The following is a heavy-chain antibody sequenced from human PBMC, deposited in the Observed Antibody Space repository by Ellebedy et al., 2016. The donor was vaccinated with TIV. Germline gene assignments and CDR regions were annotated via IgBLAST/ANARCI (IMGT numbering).Heavy chain of an antibody. V-gene: IGHV3-33*01. CDR3: AREIRWNWFDP. J-gene: IGHJ5*02. D-gene: IGHD2-15*01. Sequence: GESLKISXAASGFTFSNYGMHWVRQAPGKGLEWVAVIWYDGSNEDYADSVKGRFSISRDNAKNSLYLQMNSLRAEDTAVYYCAREIRWNWFDPWGQGTLVTVSS. CDR2: IWYDGSNE. CDR1: GFTFSNYG.